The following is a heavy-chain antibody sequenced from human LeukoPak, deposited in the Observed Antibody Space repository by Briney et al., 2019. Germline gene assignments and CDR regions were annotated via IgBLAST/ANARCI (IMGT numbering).Heavy chain of an antibody. J-gene: IGHJ4*02. CDR2: IYRSGST. D-gene: IGHD5-24*01. Sequence: SETLSLTCSVSGDSITIYDWSWIRQPPGKGLEWIGSIYRSGSTYYNPSLKRRVTISVDTSKNQCSLKLSSVTAADTAVYYCARDRWLQVDYWGQGTLVTVSS. CDR3: ARDRWLQVDY. CDR1: GDSITIYD. V-gene: IGHV4-38-2*02.